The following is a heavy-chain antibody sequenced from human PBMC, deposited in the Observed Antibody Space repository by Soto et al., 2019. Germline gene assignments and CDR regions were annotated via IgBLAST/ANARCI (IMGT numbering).Heavy chain of an antibody. D-gene: IGHD2-2*01. J-gene: IGHJ4*02. CDR3: ARDYCSSTSCYDY. V-gene: IGHV3-11*01. CDR2: ISSSGSTI. Sequence: GGSLRLSCAASGFTFSDYYMSWIRQAPGKGLEWVSYISSSGSTIYYADSVKGRFTISRDNAKNSLYLQMNSLRAEDTAVYYCARDYCSSTSCYDYWGQGTLVTVSS. CDR1: GFTFSDYY.